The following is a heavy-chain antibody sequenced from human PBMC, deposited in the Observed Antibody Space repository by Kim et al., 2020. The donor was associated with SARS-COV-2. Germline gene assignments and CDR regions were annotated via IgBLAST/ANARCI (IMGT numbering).Heavy chain of an antibody. V-gene: IGHV3-23*01. CDR3: AREVGQTFDY. Sequence: GGSLRLSCAASGFTFSSYAINWVRQAPGKGLEWVSLISSNGRTINYADSVKGRFTISRDNSKSTLYLQMNSLRAEDTAIYYCAREVGQTFDYWGQGTLVT. CDR2: ISSNGRTI. CDR1: GFTFSSYA. D-gene: IGHD1-26*01. J-gene: IGHJ4*02.